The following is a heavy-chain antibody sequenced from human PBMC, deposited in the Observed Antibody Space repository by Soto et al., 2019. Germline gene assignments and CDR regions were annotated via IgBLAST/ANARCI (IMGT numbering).Heavy chain of an antibody. CDR2: ISYDGSNK. CDR1: GFTFSSYG. V-gene: IGHV3-30*18. J-gene: IGHJ6*02. D-gene: IGHD5-18*01. Sequence: PVGSLRLSCAASGFTFSSYGMHWVRQAPGKGLEWVAVISYDGSNKYYADSVKGRFTISRDNSKNTLYLQMNSLRAEDTAVYYCAKDLVGYSYGYYYYGMDVWGQGTTVTVSS. CDR3: AKDLVGYSYGYYYYGMDV.